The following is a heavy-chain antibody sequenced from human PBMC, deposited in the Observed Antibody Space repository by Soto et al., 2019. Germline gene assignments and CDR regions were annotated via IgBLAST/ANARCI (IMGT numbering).Heavy chain of an antibody. CDR3: ARGNPASPYDSSGYYYGGTYGWNSVFDY. J-gene: IGHJ4*02. CDR2: IIPIFGTA. V-gene: IGHV1-69*13. D-gene: IGHD3-22*01. Sequence: SVKVSCKASGGTFSSYAISWVRQAPGQGLEWMGGIIPIFGTANYAQKFQGRVTITADESTSTAYMELSSLRSEDTAVYYCARGNPASPYDSSGYYYGGTYGWNSVFDYWGQGTLVTVSS. CDR1: GGTFSSYA.